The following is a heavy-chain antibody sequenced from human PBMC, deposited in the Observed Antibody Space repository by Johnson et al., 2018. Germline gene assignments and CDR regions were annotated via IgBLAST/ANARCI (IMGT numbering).Heavy chain of an antibody. D-gene: IGHD3-22*01. CDR2: ISYDGSNK. CDR1: GFTFSSYG. CDR3: AKSSITMIVVGANDAFDI. J-gene: IGHJ3*02. Sequence: QVQLVQSGGGVVQPGRSLRLSCAASGFTFSSYGMHWVRQAPGKGLEWVAVISYDGSNKYYADSVKGRFTISRDNSKNTLYLQMNSLRAEDTAVYYCAKSSITMIVVGANDAFDIWGQGTMVTVSS. V-gene: IGHV3-30*18.